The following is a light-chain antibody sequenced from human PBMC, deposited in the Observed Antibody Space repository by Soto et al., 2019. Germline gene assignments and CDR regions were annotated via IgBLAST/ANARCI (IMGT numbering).Light chain of an antibody. Sequence: QSVLTQPASVAGSPGQSITLSCAVSSSDVGGYNHVSWYQHHPGKAPKLLIYEVTNRPSGVSNRFSGSKSGNTASLTISGLQAEDEAEYYCSSYTSSFSSVFGTGTKVTVL. CDR2: EVT. CDR3: SSYTSSFSSV. CDR1: SSDVGGYNH. J-gene: IGLJ1*01. V-gene: IGLV2-14*01.